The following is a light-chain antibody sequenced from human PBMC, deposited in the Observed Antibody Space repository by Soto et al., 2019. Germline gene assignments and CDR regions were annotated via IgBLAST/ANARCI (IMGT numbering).Light chain of an antibody. CDR1: SSNIGAGYD. CDR3: QSFDSSLGDYL. J-gene: IGLJ1*01. V-gene: IGLV1-40*01. Sequence: QSVLTQPPSVYGAPGKRVTISCTGSSSNIGAGYDVHWYQQLPGTAPKLLIYRNDNRPSGVPDRFSGSKSGTSASLAITGLRAEDDADYYCQSFDSSLGDYLFGTGTKLTVL. CDR2: RND.